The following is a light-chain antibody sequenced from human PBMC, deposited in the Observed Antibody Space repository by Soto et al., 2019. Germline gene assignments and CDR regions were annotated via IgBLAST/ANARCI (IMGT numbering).Light chain of an antibody. J-gene: IGLJ3*02. CDR3: QSYDSSLSGRV. Sequence: QSVLTQPHSVYGAPGQRVTISCTGSSSNIVAGYDVHGYQQLPGTAPKLLIYGNNNRPSGVPDRFSGSKSGTSASLAITGLQAEDEADYYCQSYDSSLSGRVFGGGTKLTVL. CDR2: GNN. V-gene: IGLV1-40*01. CDR1: SSNIVAGYD.